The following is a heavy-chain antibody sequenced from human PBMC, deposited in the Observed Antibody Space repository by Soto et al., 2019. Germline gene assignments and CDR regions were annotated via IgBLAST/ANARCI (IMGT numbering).Heavy chain of an antibody. Sequence: ASVTVTCRAPGVALSGYDIHWLRQDPGQGLEWMGWINAHSGGTEYAQKFQGRVTLTRDTSIATAYLTLTSLTSDDTALYYCAKDLTRQLAYWLDPWGQGPQVTVSS. V-gene: IGHV1-2*02. D-gene: IGHD6-6*01. CDR3: AKDLTRQLAYWLDP. J-gene: IGHJ5*02. CDR1: GVALSGYD. CDR2: INAHSGGT.